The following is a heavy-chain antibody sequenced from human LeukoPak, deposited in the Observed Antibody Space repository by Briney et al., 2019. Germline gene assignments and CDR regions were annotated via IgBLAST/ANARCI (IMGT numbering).Heavy chain of an antibody. CDR2: INSDGSST. V-gene: IGHV3-74*01. CDR3: ARDQSGYSYIDY. Sequence: PGGSLRLSCAASGFTFSSYWMHWVRQAPGKGLVWVSRINSDGSSTTYADSVKGRFTISRDNAKNTLYLQMNSLRAEDTTVYYCARDQSGYSYIDYWGQGTLVTVSS. D-gene: IGHD5-18*01. CDR1: GFTFSSYW. J-gene: IGHJ4*02.